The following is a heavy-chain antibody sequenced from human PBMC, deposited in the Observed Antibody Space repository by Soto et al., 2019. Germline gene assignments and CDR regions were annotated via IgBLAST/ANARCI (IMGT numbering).Heavy chain of an antibody. D-gene: IGHD3-9*01. V-gene: IGHV1-2*04. J-gene: IGHJ3*02. CDR2: INPNSGGT. CDR1: GYTFTGYY. Sequence: QVQLVQSGAEVKKPGASVKVSCKASGYTFTGYYMHWVRQAPGQGLEWMGWINPNSGGTNYAQKFQGWVTITRDTSISTAYMELSRLRSDDTAVYYCARAYYDILTGYYKDAFDIWGQGTMVTVSS. CDR3: ARAYYDILTGYYKDAFDI.